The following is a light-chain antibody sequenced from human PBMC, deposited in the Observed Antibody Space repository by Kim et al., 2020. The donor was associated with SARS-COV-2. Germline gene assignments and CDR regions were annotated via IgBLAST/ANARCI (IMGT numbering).Light chain of an antibody. J-gene: IGLJ3*02. Sequence: GQSIPISCTGSSSDVGAYNYVSWYQQHPGKAPKLMIYGVSKRPSGVSDRFSGSKSGNTASLTISGLQAEDEADYYCSSYTRSSTWVFGGGTQLTVL. V-gene: IGLV2-14*04. CDR2: GVS. CDR3: SSYTRSSTWV. CDR1: SSDVGAYNY.